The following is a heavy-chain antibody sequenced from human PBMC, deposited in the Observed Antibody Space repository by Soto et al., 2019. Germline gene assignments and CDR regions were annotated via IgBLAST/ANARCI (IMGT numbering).Heavy chain of an antibody. V-gene: IGHV3-23*01. J-gene: IGHJ4*02. D-gene: IGHD5-12*01. CDR3: AKDPRDGYNYGY. CDR1: GFTFSSYA. Sequence: GGSLSLSCAASGFTFSSYAMSWVRQAPGKGLEWVSAISGSGGSTYYADSVKGRFTISRDNSKNTLYLQMNSLRAEDTAVYYCAKDPRDGYNYGYWGQGTLVTVSS. CDR2: ISGSGGST.